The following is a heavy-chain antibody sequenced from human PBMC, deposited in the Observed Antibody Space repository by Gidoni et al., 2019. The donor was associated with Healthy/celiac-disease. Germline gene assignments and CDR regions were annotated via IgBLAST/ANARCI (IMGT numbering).Heavy chain of an antibody. CDR3: ARDGPHYYGSGSYLDY. V-gene: IGHV3-11*06. CDR2: ISSSSSYT. J-gene: IGHJ4*02. D-gene: IGHD3-10*01. Sequence: WVSYISSSSSYTNYADSVKGRFTISRDNAKNSLYLQMNSLRAEDTAVYYCARDGPHYYGSGSYLDYWGQGTLVTVSS.